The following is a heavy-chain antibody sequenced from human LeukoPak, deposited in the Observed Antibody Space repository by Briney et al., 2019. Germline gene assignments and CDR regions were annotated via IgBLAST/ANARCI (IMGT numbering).Heavy chain of an antibody. V-gene: IGHV3-48*03. J-gene: IGHJ4*02. CDR3: AKDQLNRFCSGGSCSTTHVY. D-gene: IGHD2-15*01. CDR2: ISSSGSTI. Sequence: GGSLRLSCAASGFTFSSYEMNWVRHAPGKGLEWVSYISSSGSTIYYADSVKGRFTISRDNAKNSLYLQMNSLRAEDTAIYYCAKDQLNRFCSGGSCSTTHVYWGQGTLVTVSS. CDR1: GFTFSSYE.